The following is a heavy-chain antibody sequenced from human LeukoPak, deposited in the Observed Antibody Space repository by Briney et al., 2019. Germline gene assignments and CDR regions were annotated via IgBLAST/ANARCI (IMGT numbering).Heavy chain of an antibody. Sequence: ASVKVSCKASGYTFTSYYMHWVRQAPGQGLEWMGIINPSGGSTSYAQKFRGRVTMTRDTSTSTVYMELSSLRSEDTAVYYCARGENYDILTGYYNTRPNDYWGQGTLVTVSS. CDR2: INPSGGST. CDR3: ARGENYDILTGYYNTRPNDY. J-gene: IGHJ4*02. D-gene: IGHD3-9*01. V-gene: IGHV1-46*01. CDR1: GYTFTSYY.